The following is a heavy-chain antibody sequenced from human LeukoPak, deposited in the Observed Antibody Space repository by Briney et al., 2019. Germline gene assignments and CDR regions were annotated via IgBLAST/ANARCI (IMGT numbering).Heavy chain of an antibody. J-gene: IGHJ4*02. Sequence: PSETLSLTCTVSGGSISSGDYYWSWIRQPPGKGLEWIGYIYYSGSTYYNPSLKSRVTISVDTSKNQFSLKLSSVTAADTAVYYCARDSSGYSTVDHWGQGTLVTVSS. CDR1: GGSISSGDYY. CDR3: ARDSSGYSTVDH. CDR2: IYYSGST. V-gene: IGHV4-30-4*01. D-gene: IGHD3-22*01.